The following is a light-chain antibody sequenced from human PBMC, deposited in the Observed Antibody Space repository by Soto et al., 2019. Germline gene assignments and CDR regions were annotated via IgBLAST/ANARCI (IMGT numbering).Light chain of an antibody. J-gene: IGLJ1*01. CDR3: CSYAGSYTFYV. V-gene: IGLV2-11*01. CDR1: SSDVGGYNY. Sequence: SALTPPRSVSGSPGQSVTISCTGTSSDVGGYNYVSWYQQHPGKAPKLMIYDVSKRPSGVPDRFSGSKSGNTASLTISGLQAEDEADYYCCSYAGSYTFYVFGTGTKVT. CDR2: DVS.